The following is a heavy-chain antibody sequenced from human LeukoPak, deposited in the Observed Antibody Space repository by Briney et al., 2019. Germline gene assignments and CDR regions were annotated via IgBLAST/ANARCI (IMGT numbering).Heavy chain of an antibody. CDR3: ARQTTSGFDFDY. D-gene: IGHD4-17*01. CDR1: GGSISSSSYY. J-gene: IGHJ4*02. CDR2: IYYSGST. V-gene: IGHV4-39*01. Sequence: PSETLSLTCTVSGGSISSSSYYWGWIRQPPGKGLEWIGSIYYSGSTYYNPSLKSRVTISVDTSRNQFSLNLTSVTAADTAVYYCARQTTSGFDFDYWGQGTLVTVSS.